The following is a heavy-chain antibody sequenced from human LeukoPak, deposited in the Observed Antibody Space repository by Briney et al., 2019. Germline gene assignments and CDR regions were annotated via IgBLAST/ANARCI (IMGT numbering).Heavy chain of an antibody. D-gene: IGHD3-10*01. V-gene: IGHV4-31*11. CDR3: ARDAGGYYGSGSYYLPFDY. CDR1: GGSFSGYY. J-gene: IGHJ4*02. CDR2: IYYSGST. Sequence: SETLSLTCAVYGGSFSGYYWSWIRQHPGKGLEWIGYIYYSGSTYYNPSLKSRVTISVDTSKNQFSLKLSSVTAADTAVYYCARDAGGYYGSGSYYLPFDYWGQGTLVTVSS.